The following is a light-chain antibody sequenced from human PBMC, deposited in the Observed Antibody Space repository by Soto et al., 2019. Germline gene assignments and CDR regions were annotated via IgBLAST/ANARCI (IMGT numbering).Light chain of an antibody. CDR3: QQSYSTPLT. CDR2: AAS. CDR1: QSISSY. J-gene: IGKJ4*01. V-gene: IGKV1-39*01. Sequence: DIQMTQSPSSLSASVGDRVTITCRASQSISSYLNWYQQKPGKAPKLLIYAASTLQSGVPSRFSGSGSGTDFSLTISNLPPEDLATYYCQQSYSTPLTFGGGTKVEIK.